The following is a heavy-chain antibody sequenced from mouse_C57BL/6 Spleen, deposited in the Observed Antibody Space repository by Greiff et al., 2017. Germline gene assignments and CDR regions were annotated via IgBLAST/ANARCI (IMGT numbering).Heavy chain of an antibody. V-gene: IGHV1-4*01. D-gene: IGHD2-4*01. Sequence: VQLQHSGAELARPGASVKMSCKASGYTFTSYTMHWVKQRPGQGLEWIGYINPSSGYTKYNQKFKDKATLTADKSSSTAYMQLSSLTSEDSAVYYCARSDDYDGAWFAYWGQGTLVTVSA. CDR1: GYTFTSYT. J-gene: IGHJ3*01. CDR2: INPSSGYT. CDR3: ARSDDYDGAWFAY.